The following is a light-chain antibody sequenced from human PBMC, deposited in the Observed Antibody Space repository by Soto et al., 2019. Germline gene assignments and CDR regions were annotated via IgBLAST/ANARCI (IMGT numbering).Light chain of an antibody. V-gene: IGKV1-9*01. CDR3: QQLNSYPPD. CDR1: QGISSY. Sequence: DIQMTQSPSSLSASVGDRVTITCRASQGISSYLAWYQQKPGKAPKLLIYAASTLQSGVPSRFSGSGSGTDFTLTISSLQPDDFATYYCQQLNSYPPDFGGGTKVDIK. CDR2: AAS. J-gene: IGKJ4*01.